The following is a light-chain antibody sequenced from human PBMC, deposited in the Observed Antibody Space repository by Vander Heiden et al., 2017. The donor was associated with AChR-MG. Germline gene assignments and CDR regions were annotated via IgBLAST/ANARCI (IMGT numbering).Light chain of an antibody. V-gene: IGKV3-15*01. CDR2: GAS. J-gene: IGKJ3*01. CDR3: QQYNNWPPKFT. CDR1: QSVSSN. Sequence: ELVMTQSPANLSVSPGERATLPCRASQSVSSNLAWYQQKPGQAPRLLIYGASTRATGIPARFSGSGSGTEFTLTISSLQSEDFAVYYCQQYNNWPPKFTFGPGTKVDIK.